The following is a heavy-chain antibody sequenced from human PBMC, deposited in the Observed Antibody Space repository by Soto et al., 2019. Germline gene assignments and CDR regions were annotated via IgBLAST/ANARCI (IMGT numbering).Heavy chain of an antibody. J-gene: IGHJ4*02. Sequence: ASVKVSCKTSGYNFTTYGVSWVRQAPGQGLGWVGCISPYTGNTKARSLPRRVSTTTDTATTTAYMELGSLRSDDTAVYYWARETSILAPDGSSGYSTLDSGGQGTLVPVPS. D-gene: IGHD3-22*01. CDR2: ISPYTGNT. V-gene: IGHV1-18*01. CDR1: GYNFTTYG. CDR3: ARETSILAPDGSSGYSTLDS.